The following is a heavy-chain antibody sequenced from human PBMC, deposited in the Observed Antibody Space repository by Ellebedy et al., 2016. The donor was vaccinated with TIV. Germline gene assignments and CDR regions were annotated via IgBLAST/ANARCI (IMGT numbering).Heavy chain of an antibody. CDR3: ARDIVVVPAAENWLDP. CDR2: IKQDGSEK. J-gene: IGHJ5*02. V-gene: IGHV3-7*01. CDR1: GFPFRSYW. D-gene: IGHD2-2*01. Sequence: GESLKISCSASGFPFRSYWMSLVRQAPGKGLEWLANIKQDGSEKYYVDSVKGRFTIARDNAKNSLYLQMNSLRAEDTAVYYCARDIVVVPAAENWLDPWGQGTLVTVSS.